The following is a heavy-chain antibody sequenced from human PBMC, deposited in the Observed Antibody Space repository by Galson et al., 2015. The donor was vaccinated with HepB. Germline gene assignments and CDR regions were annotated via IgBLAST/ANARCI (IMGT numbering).Heavy chain of an antibody. Sequence: SLRLSCAASGFTFSSYAMHWVRQAPGKGLEWVAVISYDGSNKYYADSVKGRFTISRDNSKNTLYLQMNSLRAEDTAVYYCARDSGLGELFGGFDYWGQGTLVTVSS. CDR2: ISYDGSNK. CDR1: GFTFSSYA. CDR3: ARDSGLGELFGGFDY. J-gene: IGHJ4*02. D-gene: IGHD3-10*01. V-gene: IGHV3-30*04.